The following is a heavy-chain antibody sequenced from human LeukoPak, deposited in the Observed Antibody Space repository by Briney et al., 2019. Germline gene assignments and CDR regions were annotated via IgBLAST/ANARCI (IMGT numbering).Heavy chain of an antibody. CDR2: ISAYNGNT. CDR3: ARSDTSYSSSWYRLDY. Sequence: ASVKVSCKASGYTFTSYGISWVRQAPGQGLEWMGWISAYNGNTNYAQKLQGRVTMTTDTSTSTAYMELRSLRSDDTAVYYCARSDTSYSSSWYRLDYWGQGTLVTVSS. V-gene: IGHV1-18*01. CDR1: GYTFTSYG. J-gene: IGHJ4*02. D-gene: IGHD6-13*01.